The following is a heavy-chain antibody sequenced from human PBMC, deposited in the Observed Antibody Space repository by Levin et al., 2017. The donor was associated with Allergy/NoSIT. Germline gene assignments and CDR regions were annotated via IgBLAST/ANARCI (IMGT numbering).Heavy chain of an antibody. CDR3: AKVDDSSGYSFDY. D-gene: IGHD3-22*01. CDR2: TRNRGNIYTT. V-gene: IGHV3-72*01. Sequence: GESLKISCVASGFTFSDHYMDWVRQAPGKGLEWVGRTRNRGNIYTTEHAASVKGRFTISREDSRNAVFLQMNSLKTEDTAVYYCAKVDDSSGYSFDYWGQGTLVTVSS. J-gene: IGHJ4*02. CDR1: GFTFSDHY.